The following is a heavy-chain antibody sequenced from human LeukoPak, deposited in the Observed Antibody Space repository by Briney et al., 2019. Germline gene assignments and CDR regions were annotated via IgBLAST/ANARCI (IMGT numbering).Heavy chain of an antibody. Sequence: PGGSLRLSCAASGFILSSHGVHWVRQAPGKGLEWVAGMWYDGTREDHADSIKGRFTISRDMSKNTLNLQMNSLRVEDTAMYYCARDLTFGSLDFRGQGTLVTVSS. CDR2: MWYDGTRE. V-gene: IGHV3-33*01. CDR1: GFILSSHG. D-gene: IGHD1-26*01. CDR3: ARDLTFGSLDF. J-gene: IGHJ4*02.